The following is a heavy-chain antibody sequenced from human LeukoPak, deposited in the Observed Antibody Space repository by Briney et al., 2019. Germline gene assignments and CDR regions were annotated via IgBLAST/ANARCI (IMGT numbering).Heavy chain of an antibody. CDR2: ISSSGSTI. D-gene: IGHD4-17*01. CDR3: ARRHMTTVSNFDY. CDR1: GFTFSDYY. Sequence: PGGSLRLSCAASGFTFSDYYMSWIRQAPGKGLEWVPYISSSGSTIYYADSVKGRFTISRDNAKNSLYLQMNSLRAEDTAVYYCARRHMTTVSNFDYWGQGTLVTVSS. V-gene: IGHV3-11*01. J-gene: IGHJ4*02.